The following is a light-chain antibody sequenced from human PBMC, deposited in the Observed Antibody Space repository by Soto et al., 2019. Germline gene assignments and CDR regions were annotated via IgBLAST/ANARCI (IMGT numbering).Light chain of an antibody. V-gene: IGLV2-11*01. CDR3: CSFAGSFWV. CDR2: DVS. CDR1: SSDVGGYNY. Sequence: QSALTQPRSVSGSPGQSVTLSCTGTSSDVGGYNYVSWYQQHPGKAPKLMIYDVSKRPSGVPDRFSGSKSGNTASLTISGLQAEDEADYHCCSFAGSFWVFGTGTKVTVL. J-gene: IGLJ1*01.